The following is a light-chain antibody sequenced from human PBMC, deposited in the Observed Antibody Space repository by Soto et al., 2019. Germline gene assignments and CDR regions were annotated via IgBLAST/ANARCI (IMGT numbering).Light chain of an antibody. CDR2: EGK. CDR1: SSDVENYNL. V-gene: IGLV2-14*02. Sequence: QSALTQPASVSGSPGQSITISCTGNSSDVENYNLVSWYQQHPGRAPKLIIYEGKKRPSGVSDRFSGSKSGTSASLAITGLQAEDEADYYCQSYDSSLSGSYVVFGGGTQLTVL. CDR3: QSYDSSLSGSYVV. J-gene: IGLJ2*01.